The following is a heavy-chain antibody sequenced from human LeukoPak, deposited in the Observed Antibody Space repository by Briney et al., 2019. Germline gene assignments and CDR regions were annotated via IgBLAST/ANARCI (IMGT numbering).Heavy chain of an antibody. V-gene: IGHV4-30-4*01. CDR2: IYHSGST. J-gene: IGHJ6*02. Sequence: SETLSLTCTVSGGSISSGDYYWSWIRQPPGKGLEWIGYIYHSGSTYYNPSLKSRVTISVDTSKNQFSLKLSSVTAADTAVYYCARVHPSNGMDVWGQGTTVTVSS. CDR3: ARVHPSNGMDV. CDR1: GGSISSGDYY.